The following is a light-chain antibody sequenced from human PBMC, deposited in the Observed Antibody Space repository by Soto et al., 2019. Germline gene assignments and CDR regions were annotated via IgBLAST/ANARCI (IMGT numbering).Light chain of an antibody. CDR1: QGIGTE. J-gene: IGKJ1*01. Sequence: AIQMTQSPSSLSASVGDRVTITCRASQGIGTELGWYQLKPGKAPKLLVYGASTLQSGVLPRFSGSGSGTDFTLIISSLQPDDFATYYCHQNFSYPRTFGQGTKVEIK. V-gene: IGKV1-6*02. CDR2: GAS. CDR3: HQNFSYPRT.